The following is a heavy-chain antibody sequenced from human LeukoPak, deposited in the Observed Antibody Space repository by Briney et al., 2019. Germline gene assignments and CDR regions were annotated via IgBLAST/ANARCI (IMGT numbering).Heavy chain of an antibody. J-gene: IGHJ5*02. D-gene: IGHD2-15*01. Sequence: GGSLRLSCAASGFTFSNAWMSWVRQAPGKGLEWVGRMKSKTDGGTTDYAAPVKGRFTISRDDSKNTLYLQMNSLKTEDTAVYYCTTDCSGGSCFLPWGQGTLVTVSS. CDR2: MKSKTDGGTT. CDR3: TTDCSGGSCFLP. V-gene: IGHV3-15*01. CDR1: GFTFSNAW.